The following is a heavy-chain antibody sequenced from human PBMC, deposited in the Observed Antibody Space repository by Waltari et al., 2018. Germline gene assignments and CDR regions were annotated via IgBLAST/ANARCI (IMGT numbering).Heavy chain of an antibody. D-gene: IGHD3-3*01. CDR3: AKDNSLYYDFWSGYSWYFDL. V-gene: IGHV3-30*02. J-gene: IGHJ2*01. CDR2: IRYDGSNK. Sequence: QVQLVESGGGVVQPGGSLRLSCAASGFPFSSYAIPWVRQSQCQGLDRVAFIRYDGSNKYYADSVKGRFTISRDNSKNTLYLQMNSLRAEDTAVYYCAKDNSLYYDFWSGYSWYFDLWGRGTLVTVSS. CDR1: GFPFSSYA.